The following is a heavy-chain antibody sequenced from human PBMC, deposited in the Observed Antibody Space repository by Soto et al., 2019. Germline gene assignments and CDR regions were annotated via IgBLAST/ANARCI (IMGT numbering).Heavy chain of an antibody. Sequence: GGSLRLSCAASGFTFSSYAMSWVRQAPGKGLEWVSAISGSGGSTYYANSVKGRFTISRDNSKNTLYLQMNSLRAEDTAVDYCAKGPLRRGASPGNYYYYYGMDVWGQGTTVTVSS. CDR2: ISGSGGST. J-gene: IGHJ6*02. D-gene: IGHD1-26*01. CDR1: GFTFSSYA. V-gene: IGHV3-23*01. CDR3: AKGPLRRGASPGNYYYYYGMDV.